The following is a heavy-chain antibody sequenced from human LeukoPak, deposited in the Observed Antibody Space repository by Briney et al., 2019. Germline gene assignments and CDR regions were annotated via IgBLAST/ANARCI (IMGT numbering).Heavy chain of an antibody. J-gene: IGHJ3*02. V-gene: IGHV4-59*08. CDR2: LFSSGST. D-gene: IGHD3-10*01. CDR1: GGSISSYY. Sequence: SETLSLTCTVSGGSISSYYWSWIRQPPGRGLEWIRALFSSGSTNYNPSLKSRVTISVDTSRNQFSLKLSSVSAADTAVYYCARGLGYGSGSYYLGFDMWGQGTMVTVSS. CDR3: ARGLGYGSGSYYLGFDM.